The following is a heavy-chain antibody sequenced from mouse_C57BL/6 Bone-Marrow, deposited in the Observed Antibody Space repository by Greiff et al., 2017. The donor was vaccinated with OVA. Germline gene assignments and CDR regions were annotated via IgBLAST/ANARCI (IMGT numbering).Heavy chain of an antibody. CDR2: INPNNGGT. Sequence: VQLKESGPELVKPGASVKMSCKASGYTFTDYNMHWVKQSHGKSLEWIGYINPNNGGTSYNQKFKGKATLTVNKSSSTAYMELRSLTSEESAVYYCARRRRYYYGSSLDYWGQGTTLTVSS. CDR3: ARRRRYYYGSSLDY. D-gene: IGHD1-1*01. J-gene: IGHJ2*01. CDR1: GYTFTDYN. V-gene: IGHV1-22*01.